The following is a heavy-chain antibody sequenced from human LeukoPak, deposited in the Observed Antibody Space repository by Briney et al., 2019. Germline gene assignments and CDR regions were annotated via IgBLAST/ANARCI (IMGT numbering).Heavy chain of an antibody. J-gene: IGHJ4*02. V-gene: IGHV4-61*05. CDR1: GGSISSRSYY. Sequence: SETLSLTCTVSGGSISSRSYYWSWIRQPPGKGLEWIGYIYYSGSTNYNPSLKSRVTISVDTSKNQFSLKLSSVTAADTAVYYCARLTPYSGSPLGDYWGQGTLVTVSS. CDR2: IYYSGST. CDR3: ARLTPYSGSPLGDY. D-gene: IGHD1-26*01.